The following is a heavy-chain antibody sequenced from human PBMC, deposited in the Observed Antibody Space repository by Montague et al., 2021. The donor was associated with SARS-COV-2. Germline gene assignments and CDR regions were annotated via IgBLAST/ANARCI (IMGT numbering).Heavy chain of an antibody. V-gene: IGHV4-34*01. CDR3: AKERGVVRAARTLVAFDL. Sequence: SETLSLTCAVYGGSFSVYYWSWLRRPPRSGLEWIAVINHSRTANYNPSLKSRVSISVDTSKNQFTLKLTSVTAADTAMYYCAKERGVVRAARTLVAFDLWGQGTMVTVSS. J-gene: IGHJ3*01. CDR1: GGSFSVYY. D-gene: IGHD2-2*01. CDR2: INHSRTA.